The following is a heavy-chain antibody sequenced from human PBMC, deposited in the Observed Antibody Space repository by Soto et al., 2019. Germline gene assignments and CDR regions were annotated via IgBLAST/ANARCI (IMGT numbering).Heavy chain of an antibody. V-gene: IGHV6-1*01. CDR3: ARDREVRIAVAGYYYGIDV. D-gene: IGHD6-19*01. CDR2: TYYRSKWYN. CDR1: GDSVSSNSAA. J-gene: IGHJ6*02. Sequence: SQTLSLTCAISGDSVSSNSAAWNWIRQSPSRGLEWLGRTYYRSKWYNDYAVSVKSRITINPDTSKNQFSLQLNSVTPEDTAVYYCARDREVRIAVAGYYYGIDVWAQRTTVTVSS.